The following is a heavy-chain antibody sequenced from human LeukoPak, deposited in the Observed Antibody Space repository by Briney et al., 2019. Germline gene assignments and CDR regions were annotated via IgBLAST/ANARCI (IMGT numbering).Heavy chain of an antibody. CDR1: GFTFSSYW. CDR2: IKQDGSDK. CDR3: ARVSALLGLPVHFDY. J-gene: IGHJ4*02. Sequence: PGGSLRLSCAASGFTFSSYWMTWVRQAPRKGLEWVANIKQDGSDKYYVDSVKGRFTISSDSAKNSLFLQMNSLRAEDTAVYYCARVSALLGLPVHFDYWGQGTLVTVSS. V-gene: IGHV3-7*01. D-gene: IGHD5-12*01.